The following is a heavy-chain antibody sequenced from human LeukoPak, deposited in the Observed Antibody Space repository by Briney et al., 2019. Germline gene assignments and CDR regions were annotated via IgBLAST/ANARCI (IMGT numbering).Heavy chain of an antibody. CDR1: GGSISSYY. J-gene: IGHJ4*02. CDR2: IYHSGST. CDR3: DY. V-gene: IGHV4-59*04. D-gene: IGHD3-10*01. Sequence: SETLSLTCTVSGGSISSYYWSWIRQPPGKGLEWIGSIYHSGSTYYNPSLKSRVTISVDTSKNQFSLKLNYGSGSPPGTSDFDYWGQGTLVTVSS.